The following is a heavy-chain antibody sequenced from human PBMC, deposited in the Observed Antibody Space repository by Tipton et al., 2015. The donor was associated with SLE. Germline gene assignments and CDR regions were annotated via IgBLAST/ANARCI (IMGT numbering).Heavy chain of an antibody. V-gene: IGHV4-30-2*03. CDR1: GGSISSGGLS. J-gene: IGHJ4*02. CDR3: ARIDYGDHGYFDY. Sequence: TLSLTCAVSGGSISSGGLSWSWIRHPPGKGLEWIGSIYHSGSTYYNPSLKSRVTISVDTSKNQFSLKLSSVTAADTAVYYCARIDYGDHGYFDYWGQGTLVTVSS. D-gene: IGHD4-17*01. CDR2: IYHSGST.